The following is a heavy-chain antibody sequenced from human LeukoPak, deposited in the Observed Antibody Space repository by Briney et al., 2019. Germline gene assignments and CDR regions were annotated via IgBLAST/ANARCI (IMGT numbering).Heavy chain of an antibody. CDR1: GDSVSRSDSY. Sequence: SETLSLTCSVSGDSVSRSDSYWDWIRQPPGKGLEWLGTIYYSGRTYYSPSLKSRVTMSVDPSNNQFYLNLRSVTAADTAVYYCARRRYYDGSGYLEWGQGTLLSVSS. V-gene: IGHV4-39*01. J-gene: IGHJ1*01. CDR3: ARRRYYDGSGYLE. CDR2: IYYSGRT. D-gene: IGHD3-22*01.